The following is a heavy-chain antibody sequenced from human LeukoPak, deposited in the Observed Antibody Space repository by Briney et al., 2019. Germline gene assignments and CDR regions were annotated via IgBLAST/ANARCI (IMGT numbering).Heavy chain of an antibody. CDR2: IYSGGST. J-gene: IGHJ4*02. CDR3: VSAVLRYFDWLFGTDY. CDR1: GFTVSSSY. V-gene: IGHV3-53*05. Sequence: GGSLRLSCAASGFTVSSSYISWVRQAPGKGLGGAPVIYSGGSTYYTDSVKGRFTISRDNSKNTLYLQMNSLRAEDTAVYYCVSAVLRYFDWLFGTDYWGQGTLVTVSS. D-gene: IGHD3-9*01.